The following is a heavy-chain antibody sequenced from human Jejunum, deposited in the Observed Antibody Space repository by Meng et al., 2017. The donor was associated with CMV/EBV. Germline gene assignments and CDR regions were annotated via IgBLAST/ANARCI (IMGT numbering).Heavy chain of an antibody. D-gene: IGHD4-17*01. CDR2: ISGSGGST. V-gene: IGHV3-23*01. CDR1: SSYA. J-gene: IGHJ6*02. Sequence: SSYAMSWVHRAPGKGLEWVSAISGSGGSTYYADSVKGRFTISRDNSKNTLYLQMNSLRAEDTAVYYCAKPRPLYGDYAYYYYGMDVWGQGTTVTVSS. CDR3: AKPRPLYGDYAYYYYGMDV.